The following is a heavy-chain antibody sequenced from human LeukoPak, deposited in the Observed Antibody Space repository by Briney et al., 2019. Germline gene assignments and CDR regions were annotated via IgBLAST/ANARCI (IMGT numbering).Heavy chain of an antibody. J-gene: IGHJ5*02. V-gene: IGHV4-39*01. Sequence: PSETLSLTCTVSGGSISSSSYYWGWIRQPPGKGLEWIGSIYYSGSTYYNPSLKSRVTISVDTSKNQFSLKLSSVTAADTAVYYCATGSPTPANWFDPWGQGTLVTVSS. D-gene: IGHD3-10*01. CDR1: GGSISSSSYY. CDR2: IYYSGST. CDR3: ATGSPTPANWFDP.